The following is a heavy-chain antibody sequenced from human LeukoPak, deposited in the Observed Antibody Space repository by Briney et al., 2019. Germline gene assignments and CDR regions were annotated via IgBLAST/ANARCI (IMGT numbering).Heavy chain of an antibody. Sequence: GGSLRLSCAASGFTFSSYAMNWVRQAPGKGLEWVSAISGSVVTAYYADSVQGRFIISRDNSKNTLYLQMNSLRAEDTAVYYCAKEGDTSVGNYFDYWGQGTLVTVSS. D-gene: IGHD3-22*01. V-gene: IGHV3-23*01. CDR1: GFTFSSYA. CDR3: AKEGDTSVGNYFDY. CDR2: ISGSVVTA. J-gene: IGHJ4*02.